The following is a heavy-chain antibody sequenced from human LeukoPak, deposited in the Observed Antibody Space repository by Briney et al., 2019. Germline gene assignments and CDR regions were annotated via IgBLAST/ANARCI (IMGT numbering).Heavy chain of an antibody. J-gene: IGHJ4*02. V-gene: IGHV3-43*01. CDR1: GFTFDDYT. Sequence: GGSLRLSCAASGFTFDDYTMYWVRQAPGKGLEWVSLISWDGGKTYYADSVKDRFTISRDNNKNSLYLQMNSLRTEDTALYYCAKDMSSRRWLQFGIDYWGQGTLVTVSS. CDR2: ISWDGGKT. CDR3: AKDMSSRRWLQFGIDY. D-gene: IGHD5-24*01.